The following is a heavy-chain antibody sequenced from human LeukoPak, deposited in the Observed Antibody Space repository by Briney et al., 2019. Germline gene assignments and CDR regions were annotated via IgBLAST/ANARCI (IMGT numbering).Heavy chain of an antibody. CDR2: IYTSGST. D-gene: IGHD3-22*01. V-gene: IGHV4-4*07. CDR3: ATTWLGYYYYYMDV. CDR1: GGSISSYY. J-gene: IGHJ6*03. Sequence: PSETLSLTCTVSGGSISSYYWSWIRQPAGKGLEWIGRIYTSGSTNYNPYVTSRVTMSVDTSKNHFSLELSSVTAADTAVYYCATTWLGYYYYYMDVWGKGTTVSVSS.